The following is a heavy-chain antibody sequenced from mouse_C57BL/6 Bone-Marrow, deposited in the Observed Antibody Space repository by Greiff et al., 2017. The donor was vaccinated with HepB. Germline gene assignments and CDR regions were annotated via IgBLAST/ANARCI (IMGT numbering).Heavy chain of an antibody. CDR1: GYAFSSSW. J-gene: IGHJ2*01. CDR2: IYPGDGDT. CDR3: VLRSPFDY. V-gene: IGHV1-82*01. Sequence: QVQLQQSGPELVKPGASVKISCKASGYAFSSSWMNWVKQRPGKGLEWIGRIYPGDGDTNYNGKFKGKATLTADKSSSTAYMQLSSLTSEDSAVYFCVLRSPFDYWGQGTTLTVSS. D-gene: IGHD1-1*01.